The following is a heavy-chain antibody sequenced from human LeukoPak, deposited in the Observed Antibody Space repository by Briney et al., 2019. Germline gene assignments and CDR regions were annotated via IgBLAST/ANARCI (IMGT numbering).Heavy chain of an antibody. CDR1: GFTFSRYW. Sequence: PGRSLRPSCAPSGFTFSRYWMSWVRQAPGKGLGCVANIEKDGSEKNYVDSVRGRFTLSRDNAKNSLYLQMNSLRVEDTAVYYCATSAARAIESWGQGTLVTVSS. J-gene: IGHJ4*02. V-gene: IGHV3-7*01. D-gene: IGHD6-25*01. CDR2: IEKDGSEK. CDR3: ATSAARAIES.